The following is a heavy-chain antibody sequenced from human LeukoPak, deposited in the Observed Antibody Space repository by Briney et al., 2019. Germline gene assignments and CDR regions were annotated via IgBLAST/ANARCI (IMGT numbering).Heavy chain of an antibody. CDR2: IRYDGTNE. Sequence: GSLRLSCAASGFTFTSYGMHWVRQAPGQGLEWVAFIRYDGTNEYYADTLQGRFTISRDNSMSTVYLEMNSLRSEDTAVYYCSNIPVAQGPVGWGQGTLVTVSS. CDR3: SNIPVAQGPVG. J-gene: IGHJ4*02. D-gene: IGHD2-21*01. CDR1: GFTFTSYG. V-gene: IGHV3-30*02.